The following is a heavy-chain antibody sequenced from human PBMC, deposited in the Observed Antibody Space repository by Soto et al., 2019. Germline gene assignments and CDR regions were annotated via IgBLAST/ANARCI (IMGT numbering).Heavy chain of an antibody. J-gene: IGHJ6*02. D-gene: IGHD2-2*01. CDR3: ARNKGYCSSISCYGMAV. V-gene: IGHV5-51*01. CDR2: IYPGDSDT. Sequence: GESLKISCKGSGYSFSSYWIVWVRQMPGKGLEWMGTIYPGDSDTRYSPSFQGQVTISADKSISTAYLQWNSLKASDTAMYFCARNKGYCSSISCYGMAVWGQGAAVTVSS. CDR1: GYSFSSYW.